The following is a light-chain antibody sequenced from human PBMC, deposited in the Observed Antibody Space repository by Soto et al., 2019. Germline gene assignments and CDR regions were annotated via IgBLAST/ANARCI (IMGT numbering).Light chain of an antibody. CDR1: QGINRY. Sequence: DIQLTQSPSFLSASVGDGVTNTCRASQGINRYLAWYQQRPGKAPKLLIYAASTLQSGVPSRFSGSGSGTEFTLTISSLQPEDFATYYCQQFNSYPTFGGGTKV. CDR3: QQFNSYPT. CDR2: AAS. J-gene: IGKJ4*01. V-gene: IGKV1-9*01.